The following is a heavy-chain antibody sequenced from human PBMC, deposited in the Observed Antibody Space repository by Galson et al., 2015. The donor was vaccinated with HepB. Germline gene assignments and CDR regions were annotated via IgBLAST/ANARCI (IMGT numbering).Heavy chain of an antibody. CDR2: ISDSGST. J-gene: IGHJ4*02. CDR3: AREFNGGFY. Sequence: LSLTCTVSGGSISSGAYYWSWIRQHPGKGLEWIGYISDSGSTYYNPSLKSRVTMSVDTSKNQFSLSLSSVSAADTAVYFCAREFNGGFYWGQGTLVTVSS. D-gene: IGHD2-8*01. CDR1: GGSISSGAYY. V-gene: IGHV4-31*03.